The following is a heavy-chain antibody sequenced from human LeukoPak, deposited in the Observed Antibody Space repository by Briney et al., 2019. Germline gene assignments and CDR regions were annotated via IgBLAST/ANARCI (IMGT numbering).Heavy chain of an antibody. CDR1: GDSICSYH. Sequence: SETLSLTCSVSGDSICSYHWSWIRRPPAKGVEWVGYIFYSGSPNSNPSLKSRVNISLDTVQEQFALKLSSVTAADTAVYCCATSSHDLLDTDYWGQGTLVTVSS. V-gene: IGHV4-59*13. J-gene: IGHJ4*02. CDR2: IFYSGSP. D-gene: IGHD3-22*01. CDR3: ATSSHDLLDTDY.